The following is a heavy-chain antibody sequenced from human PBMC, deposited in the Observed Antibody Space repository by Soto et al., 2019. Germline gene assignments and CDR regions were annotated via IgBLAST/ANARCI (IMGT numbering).Heavy chain of an antibody. Sequence: WASVKVSCKASGYTFTSYGISWVRQAPGQGLEWMGWISAYNGNTNYAQKPQGRVTMTTDTSTSTAYMELRSLRSDDTAVYYCARGNGYSMDHYGMDVWGQGTTVTVSS. CDR3: ARGNGYSMDHYGMDV. CDR2: ISAYNGNT. D-gene: IGHD5-18*01. J-gene: IGHJ6*02. CDR1: GYTFTSYG. V-gene: IGHV1-18*01.